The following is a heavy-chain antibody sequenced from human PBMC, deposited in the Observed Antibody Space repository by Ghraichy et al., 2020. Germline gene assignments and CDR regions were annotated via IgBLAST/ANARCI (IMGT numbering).Heavy chain of an antibody. J-gene: IGHJ6*02. CDR1: GGSISSYY. D-gene: IGHD6-13*01. Sequence: SETLSLTCTVSGGSISSYYWSWIRQPPGKGLEWIGYIYYSGSTNYNPSLKSRVTISVDTSKNQFSLKLSSVTAADTAVYYCARDRTRSSWYADSMRRIPYYYGMDVWGQGTTVTVSS. CDR3: ARDRTRSSWYADSMRRIPYYYGMDV. V-gene: IGHV4-59*01. CDR2: IYYSGST.